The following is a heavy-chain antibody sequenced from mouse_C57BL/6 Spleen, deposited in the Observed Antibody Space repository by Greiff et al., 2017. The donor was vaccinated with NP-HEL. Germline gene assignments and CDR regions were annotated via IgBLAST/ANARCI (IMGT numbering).Heavy chain of an antibody. CDR3: ARGPYGSSPYWYFDV. CDR2: ISYDGSN. Sequence: EVKLQESGPGLVKPSQSLSLTCSVTGYSITSGYYWNWIRQFPGNKLEWMGYISYDGSNNYNPSLKNRTSITRDTSKNQFFLKLNSVTTEDTATYYCARGPYGSSPYWYFDVWGTGTTVTVSS. D-gene: IGHD1-1*01. CDR1: GYSITSGYY. V-gene: IGHV3-6*01. J-gene: IGHJ1*03.